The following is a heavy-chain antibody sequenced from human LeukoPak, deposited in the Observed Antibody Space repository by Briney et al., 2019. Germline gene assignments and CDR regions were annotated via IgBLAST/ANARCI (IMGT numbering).Heavy chain of an antibody. CDR3: AQGMTYTAMSS. D-gene: IGHD5-18*01. CDR1: GYTFTSYG. J-gene: IGHJ5*02. V-gene: IGHV1-69*13. Sequence: GASVKVSCKASGYTFTSYGISWVRQAPGQGLEWMGGIFPIFGTANYAQKFQGRVTITADESTSTAYMELSSLRSEDTAVYYCAQGMTYTAMSSWGQGTLVTVSS. CDR2: IFPIFGTA.